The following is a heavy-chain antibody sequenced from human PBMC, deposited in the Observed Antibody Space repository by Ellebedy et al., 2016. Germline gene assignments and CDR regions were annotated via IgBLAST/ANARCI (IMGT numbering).Heavy chain of an antibody. Sequence: SGPTLVKPRQTLTLTCTFSGFSLTTNQVVVGWVRQPPGQALEWLAFVYGNDDKRYSPSLRTRVTITKDTSKNEVVLTLTNMDLVDTATYYCAHRTTVTADDYWGQGTLVTVSA. CDR2: VYGNDDK. V-gene: IGHV2-5*01. J-gene: IGHJ4*02. CDR1: GFSLTTNQVV. CDR3: AHRTTVTADDY. D-gene: IGHD4-17*01.